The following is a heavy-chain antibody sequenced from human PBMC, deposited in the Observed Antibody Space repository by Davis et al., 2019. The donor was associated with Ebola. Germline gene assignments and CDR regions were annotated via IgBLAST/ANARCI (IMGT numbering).Heavy chain of an antibody. CDR2: IYYSGST. Sequence: SETLSLTCTVSGGSISSYYWSWIRQPPGKGLEWIGYIYYSGSTNYNPSLKSRVTISVDTSKNQFSLKLSSVTAADTAVYYCARGLDSGPLRFAPWGQGALVTVSS. J-gene: IGHJ5*02. D-gene: IGHD5-12*01. CDR1: GGSISSYY. V-gene: IGHV4-59*12. CDR3: ARGLDSGPLRFAP.